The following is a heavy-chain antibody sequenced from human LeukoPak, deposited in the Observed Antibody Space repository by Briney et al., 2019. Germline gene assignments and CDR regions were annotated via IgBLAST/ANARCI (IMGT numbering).Heavy chain of an antibody. D-gene: IGHD3-22*01. V-gene: IGHV3-7*03. J-gene: IGHJ5*02. CDR3: ARDKRLFEGNWFDP. Sequence: GGSLRLSCAASGFTFSTYWMNWFRQTPGKGLEWVAKIKADGGEKDHVASVKGRFTISRDNAKNSLYLQMNSLRVEDTAVYYCARDKRLFEGNWFDPWGQGTLVTVSS. CDR1: GFTFSTYW. CDR2: IKADGGEK.